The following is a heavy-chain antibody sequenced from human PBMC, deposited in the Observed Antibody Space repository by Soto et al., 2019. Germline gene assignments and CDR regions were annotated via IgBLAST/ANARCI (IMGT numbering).Heavy chain of an antibody. CDR2: FDPEDGET. D-gene: IGHD6-13*01. CDR3: ATMYSSSWHLWFDP. J-gene: IGHJ5*02. CDR1: GYTLTELS. Sequence: ASVKVSCKVSGYTLTELSMHWVRQAPGKGLEWMGGFDPEDGETIYAQKFQGRVTMTEDTSTDTAYMELSSLRSEDTAVYYCATMYSSSWHLWFDPWGQGTLVTVSS. V-gene: IGHV1-24*01.